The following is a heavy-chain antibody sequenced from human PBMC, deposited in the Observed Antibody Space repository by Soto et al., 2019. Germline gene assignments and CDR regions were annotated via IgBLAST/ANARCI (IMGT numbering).Heavy chain of an antibody. CDR3: ARYRSSENYLKWIED. Sequence: QVHLVQSGGEVKKPGASVKVSCKASGYTFTAYGISWVRQAPGQGLEWIGWISPNNGNTKSAQKFQGRVTMTTDTSPDTAYLELRSLRADDTAVYYCARYRSSENYLKWIEDCGQGALGTIS. CDR2: ISPNNGNT. D-gene: IGHD2-2*01. V-gene: IGHV1-18*01. J-gene: IGHJ4*02. CDR1: GYTFTAYG.